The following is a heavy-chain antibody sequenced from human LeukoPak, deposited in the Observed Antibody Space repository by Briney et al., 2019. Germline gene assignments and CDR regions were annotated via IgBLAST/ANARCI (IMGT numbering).Heavy chain of an antibody. Sequence: GGSLRLSCAASGFTVSSNYMSWVRQAPGKGLEWVSVIYSGGSTYYADSVKGRFTISRDNSKNTLYLQMNSLRAEDTAVYYCARSPLRPLYGMDVWGQGTTVTVSS. CDR1: GFTVSSNY. CDR3: ARSPLRPLYGMDV. J-gene: IGHJ6*02. CDR2: IYSGGST. V-gene: IGHV3-53*01.